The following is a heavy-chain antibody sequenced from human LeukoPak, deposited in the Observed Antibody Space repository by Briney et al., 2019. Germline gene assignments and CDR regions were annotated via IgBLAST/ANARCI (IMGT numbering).Heavy chain of an antibody. D-gene: IGHD3-22*01. CDR2: TYTGGNS. V-gene: IGHV3-53*01. Sequence: GGSLRLSCAASGFTVGSIHMVWVRQAPGKGLEWVSVTYTGGNSYYADSVKGRFIISRDISKNTLYLQMNSLRAEDSALYYCARGGRGSAAVVAPRSFDIWGQGTMVTVSS. J-gene: IGHJ3*02. CDR3: ARGGRGSAAVVAPRSFDI. CDR1: GFTVGSIH.